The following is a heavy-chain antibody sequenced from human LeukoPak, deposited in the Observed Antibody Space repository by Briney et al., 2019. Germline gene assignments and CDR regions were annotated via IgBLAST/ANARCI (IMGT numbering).Heavy chain of an antibody. V-gene: IGHV4-59*08. CDR2: IYYSGST. Sequence: ETLSLTCTVSGGSISSYYWSWIRQPPGKGLEWIGYIYYSGSTNYNPSLKSRVTISVDTSKNQFSLKLNSVTAADTAVYYCARRGYNYGYYYFDYWGQGTLVTVSS. CDR3: ARRGYNYGYYYFDY. CDR1: GGSISSYY. J-gene: IGHJ4*02. D-gene: IGHD5-18*01.